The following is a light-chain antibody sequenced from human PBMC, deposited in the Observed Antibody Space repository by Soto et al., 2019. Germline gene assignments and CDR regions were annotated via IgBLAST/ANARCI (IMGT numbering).Light chain of an antibody. CDR1: QSISSW. V-gene: IGKV1-5*03. CDR3: QQYNSYQYT. CDR2: KAS. J-gene: IGKJ5*01. Sequence: DIQMTQSPSALSASVGDRVTITCRASQSISSWLAWYQQKPGKAPKLLIYKASSLEGGIPSRFSGSGSETEFTLTISSLQPEDFATYYCQQYNSYQYTFGQGTRLEIK.